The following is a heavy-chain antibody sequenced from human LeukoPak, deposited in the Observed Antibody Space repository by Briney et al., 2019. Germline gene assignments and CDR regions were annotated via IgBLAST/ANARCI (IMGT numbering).Heavy chain of an antibody. J-gene: IGHJ5*02. V-gene: IGHV1-24*01. CDR3: ATGTKLNPTNWFDP. CDR2: FDPEDGET. D-gene: IGHD1-1*01. Sequence: ASVKVSCKVSGYTLTELSMHWVRQAPGKGLEWMGGFDPEDGETIYAQKFQGRVTMTEDTSTDTAYMELSSLRSEDTAVYYCATGTKLNPTNWFDPWGQGTLVTVSS. CDR1: GYTLTELS.